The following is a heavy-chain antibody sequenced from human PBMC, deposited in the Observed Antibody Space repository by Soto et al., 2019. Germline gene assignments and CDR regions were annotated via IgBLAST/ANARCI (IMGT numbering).Heavy chain of an antibody. CDR2: ISGSGGST. Sequence: SCQASLVTFRSYAMSWVRQAPGKGLEWVSAISGSGGSTYYADSVKGRFTISRDNSKNTLYLQMNSLRAEDTAVYYCAKLTATRNAFDIWGQGTMVTVSS. J-gene: IGHJ3*02. CDR1: LVTFRSYA. D-gene: IGHD2-15*01. V-gene: IGHV3-23*01. CDR3: AKLTATRNAFDI.